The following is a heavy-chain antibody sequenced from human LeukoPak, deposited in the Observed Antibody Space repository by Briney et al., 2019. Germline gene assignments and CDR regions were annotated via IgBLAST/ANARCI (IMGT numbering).Heavy chain of an antibody. V-gene: IGHV4-4*07. D-gene: IGHD6-13*01. CDR3: ARVTGYMTEDYFDY. J-gene: IGHJ4*02. Sequence: SETLSLTCIVSGGSINNYYWNWIRQPAGQGLEWIGRIYTSGSTNYNPSLKSRVTMSVDTSKNQFSLRLSSVTAADTAVYYCARVTGYMTEDYFDYWGQGTLITVSS. CDR1: GGSINNYY. CDR2: IYTSGST.